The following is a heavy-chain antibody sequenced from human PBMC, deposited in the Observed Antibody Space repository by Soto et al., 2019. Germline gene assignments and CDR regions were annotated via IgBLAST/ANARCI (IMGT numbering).Heavy chain of an antibody. J-gene: IGHJ4*02. V-gene: IGHV4-59*08. D-gene: IGHD3-9*01. Sequence: PSETLSLTCTVSGASISSYYWSWIRQPPGRGLGWIGYVYYSGGTNYNPSLNSRVTMPVDTSKNQFSLKLTSVTAADTAVYYCARHDLTGYFPDYWGQGTLVTVSS. CDR2: VYYSGGT. CDR3: ARHDLTGYFPDY. CDR1: GASISSYY.